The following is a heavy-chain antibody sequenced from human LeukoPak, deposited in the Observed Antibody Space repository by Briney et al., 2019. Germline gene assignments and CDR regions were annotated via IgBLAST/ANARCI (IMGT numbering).Heavy chain of an antibody. CDR3: ARRDGYNNQDAFDI. J-gene: IGHJ3*02. Sequence: GGSLRLSCAASGFTFSDYYMSWIRQAPGKGLEWVSYISSSGSTIYYADSVKGRFTISRDNAKNSLYLQMNSLRAEDTAVYYCARRDGYNNQDAFDIWGQGTMVTVSS. CDR1: GFTFSDYY. V-gene: IGHV3-11*01. CDR2: ISSSGSTI. D-gene: IGHD5-24*01.